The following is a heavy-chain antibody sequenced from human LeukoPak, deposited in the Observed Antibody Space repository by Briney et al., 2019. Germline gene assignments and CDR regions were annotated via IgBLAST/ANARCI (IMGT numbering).Heavy chain of an antibody. D-gene: IGHD2/OR15-2a*01. J-gene: IGHJ4*02. CDR1: GFTFSSYG. Sequence: GGSLRLSCAASGFTFSSYGMHWVRQAPGKGLEWVAVISYDGSNKYYADSVKGRFTISRDNSKNTLYLQMNSLRAEDTAVYYCARERSYFLDYWGQGTLVTVSS. V-gene: IGHV3-30*03. CDR3: ARERSYFLDY. CDR2: ISYDGSNK.